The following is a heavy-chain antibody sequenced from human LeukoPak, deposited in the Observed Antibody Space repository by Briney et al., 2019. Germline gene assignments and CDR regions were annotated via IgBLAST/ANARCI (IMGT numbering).Heavy chain of an antibody. CDR1: GFTFSSYS. J-gene: IGHJ6*03. V-gene: IGHV3-21*01. CDR3: AREGGQGYCSSTSCRTYYYMDV. CDR2: ISSSSSYI. D-gene: IGHD2-2*01. Sequence: GGSLRLSCAASGFTFSSYSMNWVRQAPGKGLEWVSSISSSSSYIYYADSVKGRFTISRDNAQNSLYLQMNSLRAEDTAVYYCAREGGQGYCSSTSCRTYYYMDVWGKGTTVTVSS.